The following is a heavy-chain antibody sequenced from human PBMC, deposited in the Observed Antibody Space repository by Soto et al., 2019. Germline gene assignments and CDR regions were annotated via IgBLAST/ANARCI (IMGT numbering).Heavy chain of an antibody. J-gene: IGHJ3*02. D-gene: IGHD6-19*01. V-gene: IGHV4-59*01. CDR2: IYCSGST. CDR3: ARPVGYSSGWHDAFDI. CDR1: GGSISSYY. Sequence: SETLSLTCTVSGGSISSYYWSWIRQPPGKGLEWIGYIYCSGSTNYNPSLKSRVTISVDTSKNQFSLKLSSVTAADTAVYYCARPVGYSSGWHDAFDIWGQGTLVTVS.